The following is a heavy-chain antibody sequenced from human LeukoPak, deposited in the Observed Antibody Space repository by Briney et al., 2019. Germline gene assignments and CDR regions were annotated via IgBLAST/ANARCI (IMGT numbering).Heavy chain of an antibody. D-gene: IGHD6-19*01. CDR2: IYYSGST. CDR3: ARDRAVAGSSFDY. J-gene: IGHJ4*02. Sequence: KPSETLSLTCTVSGGSISSYYWSWIRQPPGKGLEWIGYIYYSGSTNYNPSLKSRVTISVDTSKNQFSLKLSSVTAADTAVYYCARDRAVAGSSFDYWGQGTLVTVSS. V-gene: IGHV4-59*12. CDR1: GGSISSYY.